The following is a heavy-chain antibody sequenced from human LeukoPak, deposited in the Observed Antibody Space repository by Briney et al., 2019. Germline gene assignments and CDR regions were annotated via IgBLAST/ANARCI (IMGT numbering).Heavy chain of an antibody. D-gene: IGHD6-19*01. CDR1: GFTFSSYG. V-gene: IGHV3-30*18. Sequence: PGGSLRLSCAASGFTFSSYGMHWVRQAPGKGLEWVAVISYDGSNKYYADSVKGRFTISRDNSKNTLYLQMNSLRAEDTAVYYCAKDRRAVAGGVFDYWGQGTLVTVSS. J-gene: IGHJ4*02. CDR3: AKDRRAVAGGVFDY. CDR2: ISYDGSNK.